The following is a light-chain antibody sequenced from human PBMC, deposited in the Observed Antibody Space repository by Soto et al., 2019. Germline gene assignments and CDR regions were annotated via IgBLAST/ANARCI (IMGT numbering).Light chain of an antibody. Sequence: QSALTQPASVSGSPGKSITISCTGSTSDIGGYNYVSWYQQHPGKAPKLLIYDVSYRPSGISDRFSGSKSGNTASLTISGFQPEDEADYYCSSYGASSTLFGGGTKLTVL. J-gene: IGLJ2*01. CDR2: DVS. V-gene: IGLV2-14*03. CDR3: SSYGASSTL. CDR1: TSDIGGYNY.